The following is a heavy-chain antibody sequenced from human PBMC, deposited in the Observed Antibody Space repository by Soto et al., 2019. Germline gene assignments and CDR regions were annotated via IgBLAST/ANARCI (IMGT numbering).Heavy chain of an antibody. CDR2: INPSGGST. CDR1: GYTLTGYY. J-gene: IGHJ5*02. Sequence: GASVKGSCKASGYTLTGYYMHWVRQAPGQGLEWMGIINPSGGSTSYAQKFQGRVTMTRDTSTSTVYMELSSLRSEDTAVYYCARDALDIAAAGTWSGWYDPWGQGTLVTVSS. V-gene: IGHV1-46*01. CDR3: ARDALDIAAAGTWSGWYDP. D-gene: IGHD6-13*01.